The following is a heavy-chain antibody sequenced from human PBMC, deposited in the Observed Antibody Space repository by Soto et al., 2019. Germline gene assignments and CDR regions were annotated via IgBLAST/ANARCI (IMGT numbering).Heavy chain of an antibody. D-gene: IGHD3-10*01. CDR3: AKVSEMGSVTEGYYYYMDA. J-gene: IGHJ6*03. Sequence: QVQLVQSGAEVKKSGSSVKVSCKASGGTFRNYTISWVRQAPGQGLEWMGRIIPILGIANYPQKFQGRVTITADKSTNAAYLELSSLRSEDTAMYYCAKVSEMGSVTEGYYYYMDAWGKGTTVTVSS. V-gene: IGHV1-69*02. CDR2: IIPILGIA. CDR1: GGTFRNYT.